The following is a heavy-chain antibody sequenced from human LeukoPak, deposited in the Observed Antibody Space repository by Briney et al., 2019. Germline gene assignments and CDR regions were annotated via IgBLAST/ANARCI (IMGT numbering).Heavy chain of an antibody. D-gene: IGHD1-1*01. CDR1: GGSISTYC. CDR2: IQTSGSA. CDR3: ARAGNSWNHFDY. V-gene: IGHV4-4*07. Sequence: PSETLSLTCTISGGSISTYCWNWVRQPAGKGLEWIGRIQTSGSANYNPSLKSRVTMSVDTSKNQFSLNLSSVTAADTAVYYCARAGNSWNHFDYWGQGTLVTVSS. J-gene: IGHJ4*02.